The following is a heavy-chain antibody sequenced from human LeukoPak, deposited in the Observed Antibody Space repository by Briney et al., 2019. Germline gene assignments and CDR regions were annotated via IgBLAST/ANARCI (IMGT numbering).Heavy chain of an antibody. Sequence: GGSLRLSCAASGFTFDDYGMSWVRQAPGKGLEWVSGINWNGGSTGYADSVKGRFTISRDNAKNSLYLQMNSLRAEDTALYYCARKRGYCSSTSCYKGAFDIWGQGTIVTVSS. V-gene: IGHV3-20*04. D-gene: IGHD2-2*02. CDR2: INWNGGST. CDR1: GFTFDDYG. CDR3: ARKRGYCSSTSCYKGAFDI. J-gene: IGHJ3*02.